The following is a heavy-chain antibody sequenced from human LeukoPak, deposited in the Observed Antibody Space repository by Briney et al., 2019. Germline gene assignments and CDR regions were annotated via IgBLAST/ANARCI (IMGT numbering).Heavy chain of an antibody. J-gene: IGHJ4*02. Sequence: SETLSLTCTVSGGSISSYYWSWIRQPPGKGLEWIGYIYYSGSTNYNPSLKSRVTISVDASKNQFSLKLSSVTAADTAVYYCARGGSYYGYFDYWGQGTLVTVSS. CDR1: GGSISSYY. CDR2: IYYSGST. CDR3: ARGGSYYGYFDY. D-gene: IGHD1-26*01. V-gene: IGHV4-59*01.